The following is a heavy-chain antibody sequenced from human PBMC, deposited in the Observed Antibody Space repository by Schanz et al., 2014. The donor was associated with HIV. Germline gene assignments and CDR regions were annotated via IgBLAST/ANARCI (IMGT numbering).Heavy chain of an antibody. CDR3: ARGEGYYYDSSGFPLASGMDV. J-gene: IGHJ6*02. V-gene: IGHV4-34*02. CDR1: GDSLSDNY. D-gene: IGHD3-22*01. CDR2: IGHSGST. Sequence: QVRLQQWGAGLLKPSETLTLTCAVYGDSLSDNYWTWIRQSPGKGLEWIGEIGHSGSTNYHPSLKSRVTMSVDTSKNQFSLKLSSATVADTAVYYCARGEGYYYDSSGFPLASGMDVWGQGTTVTVSS.